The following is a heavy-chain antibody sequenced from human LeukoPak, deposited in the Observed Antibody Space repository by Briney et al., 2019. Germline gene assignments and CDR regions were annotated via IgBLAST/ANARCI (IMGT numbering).Heavy chain of an antibody. D-gene: IGHD2-2*01. V-gene: IGHV3-21*01. CDR3: ARTTALGYCSSTSCYSGDGY. Sequence: GSLRLSCAASGFTFSSYSMNWVRQAPGKGLEWVSSISSSSSYIYYADSVKGRFTISRDNAKNSLYLQMNSLRAEDTAVYYCARTTALGYCSSTSCYSGDGYWGQGTLVTVSS. CDR1: GFTFSSYS. J-gene: IGHJ4*02. CDR2: ISSSSSYI.